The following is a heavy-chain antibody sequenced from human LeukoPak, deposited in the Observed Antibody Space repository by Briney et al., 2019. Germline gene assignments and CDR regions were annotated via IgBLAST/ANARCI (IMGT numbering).Heavy chain of an antibody. CDR2: IYHSGST. CDR3: ARVFYDSTFDY. J-gene: IGHJ4*02. D-gene: IGHD5/OR15-5a*01. CDR1: GGSISSGGYS. Sequence: SETLSLTCAVSGGSISSGGYSWSWIRQPPGKGLEWIGYIYHSGSTYYNPSLKSRVTISVDRSKNQFSLKLSSVTAADTAVCYCARVFYDSTFDYWGQGTLVTVSS. V-gene: IGHV4-30-2*01.